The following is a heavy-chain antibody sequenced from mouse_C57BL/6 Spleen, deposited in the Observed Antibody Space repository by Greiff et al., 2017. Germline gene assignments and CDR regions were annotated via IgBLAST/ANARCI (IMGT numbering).Heavy chain of an antibody. V-gene: IGHV1-64*01. CDR3: ARSRTEGASWFAY. D-gene: IGHD6-1*01. Sequence: QVQLKQPGAELVKPGASVKLSCKASGYTFTSYWMHWAKQRPGQGLEWIGMIHPNSGSTNYNEKFKSKATLTVDKSSSTAYMQLSSLTSEDSAVYYCARSRTEGASWFAYWGQGTLVTVSA. CDR2: IHPNSGST. J-gene: IGHJ3*01. CDR1: GYTFTSYW.